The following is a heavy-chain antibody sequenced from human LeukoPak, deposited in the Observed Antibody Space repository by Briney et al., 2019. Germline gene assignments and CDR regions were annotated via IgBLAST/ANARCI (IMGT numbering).Heavy chain of an antibody. D-gene: IGHD1-26*01. CDR2: IYSGGST. V-gene: IGHV3-53*01. CDR3: ARAPSGGWFDP. CDR1: GFTVSSNY. Sequence: GGSLRLSCAASGFTVSSNYMSWVRQAPGKGLEWVSVIYSGGSTYYADSVKGRFTISRDNSKNTLYIQMNSLRAEDTAVYYCARAPSGGWFDPWGQGTLVTVSS. J-gene: IGHJ5*02.